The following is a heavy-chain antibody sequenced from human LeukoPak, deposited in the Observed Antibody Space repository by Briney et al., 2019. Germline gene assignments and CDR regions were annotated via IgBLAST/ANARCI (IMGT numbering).Heavy chain of an antibody. V-gene: IGHV4-59*12. CDR3: ARDMAVTGAFDI. CDR2: IYYSGST. Sequence: SETLSLTCTVPGGSISSYFWSWIRQPPRKGLEWIGYIYYSGSTNYNPSLKSRVTISVDKSKNQFSLKLSSVTAADTAVYYCARDMAVTGAFDIWGQGTMVTVSS. CDR1: GGSISSYF. J-gene: IGHJ3*02. D-gene: IGHD2-21*02.